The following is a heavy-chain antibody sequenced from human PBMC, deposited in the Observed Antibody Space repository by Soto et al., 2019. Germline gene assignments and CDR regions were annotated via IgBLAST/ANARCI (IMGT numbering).Heavy chain of an antibody. D-gene: IGHD4-17*01. CDR2: IYYSRST. J-gene: IGHJ3*02. CDR3: ASDSAYGGSFGI. V-gene: IGHV4-39*02. Sequence: QLQLQESGPGLVKPSETLSLTCTVSGGSISSSSYYWGWIRQPPGKGLEWIGSIYYSRSTYYNPSLKSRVTLSVDTSKNHLCLRLSSVTVSDTAVYYCASDSAYGGSFGIWGQGTMVTVSS. CDR1: GGSISSSSYY.